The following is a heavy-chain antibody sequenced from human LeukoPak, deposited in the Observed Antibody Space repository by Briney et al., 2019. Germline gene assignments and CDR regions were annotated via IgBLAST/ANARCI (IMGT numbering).Heavy chain of an antibody. CDR3: ASAYDSSGYYSIDY. D-gene: IGHD3-22*01. CDR2: IYHSGST. Sequence: SETLSLTCAVSGGSISSSNWWSWVRQPPGKGLAWIGEIYHSGSTNYNPSLKSRVTISVDKSKNQFSLKLSSVTAADTAVYYCASAYDSSGYYSIDYWGQGTLVTVSS. CDR1: GGSISSSNW. J-gene: IGHJ4*02. V-gene: IGHV4-4*02.